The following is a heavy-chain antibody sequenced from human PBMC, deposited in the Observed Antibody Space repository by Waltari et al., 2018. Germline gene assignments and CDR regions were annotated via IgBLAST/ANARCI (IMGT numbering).Heavy chain of an antibody. CDR2: IIPIRGIA. J-gene: IGHJ2*01. CDR1: GGTFSSYT. Sequence: QVQLVQSGAEVKKPGSSVKVSCKASGGTFSSYTISWVRQAPGQGLEWMGRIIPIRGIANDAQKCQGRVTITADKSTSTAYMELSSRRSEDTAVYYCAFGATTYYWYFDLWGQGTLVTVSS. D-gene: IGHD1-26*01. V-gene: IGHV1-69*02. CDR3: AFGATTYYWYFDL.